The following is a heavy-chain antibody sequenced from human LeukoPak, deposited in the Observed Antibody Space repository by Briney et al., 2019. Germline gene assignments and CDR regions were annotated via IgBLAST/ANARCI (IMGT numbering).Heavy chain of an antibody. J-gene: IGHJ6*04. CDR3: ARDPNWNYDLAGMDV. Sequence: GASVKVSCKASGYTFTGYYMRWVRQAPGQGLEWMGWINPNSGGTNYAQKFQGRVTMTRDTSISTAYMELSRLRCDDTAVYYCARDPNWNYDLAGMDVWGKGTTVTVSS. D-gene: IGHD1-7*01. V-gene: IGHV1-2*02. CDR1: GYTFTGYY. CDR2: INPNSGGT.